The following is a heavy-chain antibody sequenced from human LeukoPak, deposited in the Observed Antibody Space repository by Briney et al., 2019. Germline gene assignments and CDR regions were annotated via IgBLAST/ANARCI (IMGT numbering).Heavy chain of an antibody. D-gene: IGHD2-15*01. V-gene: IGHV4-4*07. J-gene: IGHJ5*02. Sequence: SETLSLTCTVSGGSISNYYWSWIRQPAGKGLEWIGRIYSSGSTNYNPSLKSRVTMSVDTSKNQFSLKLTSVTAADTAVYYCARALPYCTSSSCYPNWFDPWGQGTLVTVSS. CDR2: IYSSGST. CDR1: GGSISNYY. CDR3: ARALPYCTSSSCYPNWFDP.